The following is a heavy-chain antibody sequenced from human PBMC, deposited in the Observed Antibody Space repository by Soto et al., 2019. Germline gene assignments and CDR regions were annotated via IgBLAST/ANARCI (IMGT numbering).Heavy chain of an antibody. CDR3: ARKVPYYYDSSGQRDAFDI. CDR1: GGTFGSYA. Sequence: SVKVSCKASGGTFGSYAISWVRQAPGQGLEWMGGIIPIFGTANYAQKFQGRVTITADKSTSTAYMELSSLRSEDTAVYYCARKVPYYYDSSGQRDAFDIWGQGTMVTVSS. CDR2: IIPIFGTA. V-gene: IGHV1-69*06. J-gene: IGHJ3*02. D-gene: IGHD3-22*01.